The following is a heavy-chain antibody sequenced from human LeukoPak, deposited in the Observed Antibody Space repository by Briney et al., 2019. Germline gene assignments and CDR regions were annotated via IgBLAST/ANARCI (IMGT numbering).Heavy chain of an antibody. D-gene: IGHD6-13*01. CDR1: GGTFSSYA. CDR3: ARDDSIAAAGLF. V-gene: IGHV1-69*01. CDR2: IIPIFGTA. Sequence: ASVKVSCKASGGTFSSYAISWVRQAPGQGLEWMGGIIPIFGTANYAQKFQGRVTITADESTSTAYVELSSLRSEDTAVYYCARDDSIAAAGLFWGQGTLSPSPQ. J-gene: IGHJ4*02.